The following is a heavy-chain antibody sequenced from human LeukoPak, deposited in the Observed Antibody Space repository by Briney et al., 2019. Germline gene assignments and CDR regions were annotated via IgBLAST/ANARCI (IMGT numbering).Heavy chain of an antibody. J-gene: IGHJ4*02. CDR2: IGGSGGST. CDR1: GSTFSSYA. Sequence: PGGSLRLSCAASGSTFSSYAMGWVRRAPGEGLEWVSGIGGSGGSTYYADSVRGRPTISRDNSKNTVSLQMNSLRDEDTAVYYCAKSSGDYKTKFDSWGQGTLVTVSS. V-gene: IGHV3-23*01. D-gene: IGHD4-17*01. CDR3: AKSSGDYKTKFDS.